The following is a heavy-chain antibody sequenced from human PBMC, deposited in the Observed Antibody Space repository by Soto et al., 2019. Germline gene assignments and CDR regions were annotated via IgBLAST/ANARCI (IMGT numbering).Heavy chain of an antibody. J-gene: IGHJ6*02. CDR1: GYTFSNYG. CDR2: ISGYNGNT. CDR3: SWSSMVGGLFDPNDYYGMDV. Sequence: QVQLVQSGAEVKKPGASVTVSCKTSGYTFSNYGINWVRQAPGQGLGWLGRISGYNGNTNYAQTVQGRVSMTTDTATGTVYMELGSRKPDAAAISYCSWSSMVGGLFDPNDYYGMDVWGQGTTVTVSS. D-gene: IGHD3-10*01. V-gene: IGHV1-18*01.